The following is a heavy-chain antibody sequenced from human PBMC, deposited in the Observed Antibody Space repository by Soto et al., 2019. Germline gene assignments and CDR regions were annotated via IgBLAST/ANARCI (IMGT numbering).Heavy chain of an antibody. D-gene: IGHD4-17*01. Sequence: SETLSLTCAVSGGSISSGGYSWSWIRQPPGKGLEWIGYIYHSGSTYYNPSLKSRVTISVDRSKNQFSLKLSSVTAADTAVYYCASSTVGVRYDYWGQGTLVTVSS. CDR3: ASSTVGVRYDY. CDR2: IYHSGST. V-gene: IGHV4-30-2*01. CDR1: GGSISSGGYS. J-gene: IGHJ4*02.